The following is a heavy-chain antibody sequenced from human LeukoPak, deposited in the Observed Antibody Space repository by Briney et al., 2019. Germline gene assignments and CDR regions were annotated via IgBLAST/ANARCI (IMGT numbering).Heavy chain of an antibody. V-gene: IGHV5-10-1*01. CDR2: IAPSDSYT. D-gene: IGHD2-21*02. CDR3: ARRLASCGGDCYSIDY. J-gene: IGHJ4*02. CDR1: GYSFTTYW. Sequence: GESLKISCKGSGYSFTTYWISWVRQMPGKGLEWMGRIAPSDSYTYYSPSFQGHVTISADKSINTAYLQWTSLRASDTAMYYCARRLASCGGDCYSIDYWGQGTLVTVSS.